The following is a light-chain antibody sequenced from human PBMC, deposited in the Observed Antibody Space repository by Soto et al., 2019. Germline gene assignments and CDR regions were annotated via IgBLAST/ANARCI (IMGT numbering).Light chain of an antibody. CDR1: QGIRID. Sequence: AIQMTQSPSSLSASIGDRVTITCRASQGIRIDLGWYQQKPGKAPKLLIYGASSSQNGVPSRFSGSGSGTDFTLTISSLQPEDFATYYCLQDYNYPWTFGQGTKVDIK. J-gene: IGKJ1*01. CDR3: LQDYNYPWT. CDR2: GAS. V-gene: IGKV1-6*01.